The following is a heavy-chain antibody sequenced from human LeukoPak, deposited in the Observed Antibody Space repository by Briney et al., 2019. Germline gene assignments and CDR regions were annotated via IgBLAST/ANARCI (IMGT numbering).Heavy chain of an antibody. J-gene: IGHJ4*02. CDR3: ARDGGNSYLYY. V-gene: IGHV4-38-2*02. D-gene: IGHD4-23*01. Sequence: SETLSLTCTVSGYSISSGYYWGWIRQPPGKGLEWIGSIYHSGSTYYNPSLKSRVTISVDTAKNQLSLKLSSVTAADTAVYYCARDGGNSYLYYWGQGTLVTVS. CDR2: IYHSGST. CDR1: GYSISSGYY.